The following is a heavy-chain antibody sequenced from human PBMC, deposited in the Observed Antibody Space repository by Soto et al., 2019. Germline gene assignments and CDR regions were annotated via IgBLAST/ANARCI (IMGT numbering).Heavy chain of an antibody. D-gene: IGHD5-18*01. CDR1: GYTFTSYA. CDR3: ARDRIQSGMNWFDP. V-gene: IGHV1-46*04. J-gene: IGHJ5*02. Sequence: GASVKVSCKASGYTFTSYAMHWVRQAPRQGLEWMGIISPRGDSTSFAQTLQGRVTMNRDTSTSTVYMELSSLRSEDTAVYYCARDRIQSGMNWFDPWGQGTLVTVSS. CDR2: ISPRGDST.